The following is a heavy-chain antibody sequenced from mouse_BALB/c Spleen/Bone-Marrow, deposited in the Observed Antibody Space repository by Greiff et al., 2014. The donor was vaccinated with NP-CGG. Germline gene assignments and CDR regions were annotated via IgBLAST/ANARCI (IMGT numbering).Heavy chain of an antibody. Sequence: EVKVVESGPVLARPGASVKMSCKASGYTFTSYWMHWVKQRPGQGLEWIGAIYPGNSDTSYNQKFKGKAKLTAVTSTSTAYMELSSLTNEDSAVYYCTHGYDYYAMDYWGQGTSVTVSS. D-gene: IGHD2-2*01. CDR3: THGYDYYAMDY. CDR1: GYTFTSYW. V-gene: IGHV1-5*01. J-gene: IGHJ4*01. CDR2: IYPGNSDT.